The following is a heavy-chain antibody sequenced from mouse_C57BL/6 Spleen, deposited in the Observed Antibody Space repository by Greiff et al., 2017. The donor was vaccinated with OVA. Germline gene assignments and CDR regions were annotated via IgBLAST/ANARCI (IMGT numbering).Heavy chain of an antibody. D-gene: IGHD1-1*01. Sequence: EVKLMESGGGLVQPKGSLKLSCAASGFSFNTYAMNWVRQAPGKGLEWVARIRSKSNNYATYYADSVKDRFTISRDDSESMLYLQMNNLKTEDTAMYYCVRHYYALWGQGTLVTVSA. CDR2: IRSKSNNYAT. CDR1: GFSFNTYA. J-gene: IGHJ3*01. V-gene: IGHV10-1*01. CDR3: VRHYYAL.